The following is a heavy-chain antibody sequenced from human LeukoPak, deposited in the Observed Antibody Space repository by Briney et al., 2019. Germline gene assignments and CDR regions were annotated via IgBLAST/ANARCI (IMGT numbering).Heavy chain of an antibody. CDR1: GGSFSGYY. V-gene: IGHV4-34*01. J-gene: IGHJ5*02. CDR2: INHSGST. D-gene: IGHD4-17*01. Sequence: SETLSLTCAVYGGSFSGYYWSWIRQPPGKGLEWIGEINHSGSTNYNPSLKSRVTISVDTSKNQFSLKLDSVTAADTALYYCARGSDYGDYFWFGPWGQGTLVTVSS. CDR3: ARGSDYGDYFWFGP.